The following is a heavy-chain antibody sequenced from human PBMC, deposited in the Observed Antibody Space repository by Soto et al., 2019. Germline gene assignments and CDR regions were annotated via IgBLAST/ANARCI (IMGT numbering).Heavy chain of an antibody. CDR2: ISGGGDDT. J-gene: IGHJ4*02. CDR3: AAYSAGYFPHYFDY. CDR1: GFILDTYG. D-gene: IGHD2-21*01. V-gene: IGHV3-23*01. Sequence: GGSLRLSCATSGFILDTYGMSWVRQAPGKGLEWVSGISGGGDDTYYADFVRGRFTISRDNSKNTLYLQMDSLRVEDTAVYYCAAYSAGYFPHYFDYWGRGDLVTVSS.